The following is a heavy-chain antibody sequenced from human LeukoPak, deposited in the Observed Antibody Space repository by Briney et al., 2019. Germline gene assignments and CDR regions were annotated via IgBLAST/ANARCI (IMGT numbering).Heavy chain of an antibody. CDR1: GFTFGDYA. CDR3: TRELWFGELLSTAPFDY. CDR2: IRSKAYGGTA. J-gene: IGHJ4*02. D-gene: IGHD3-10*01. V-gene: IGHV3-49*04. Sequence: PGRSLRLSCTASGFTFGDYAMSWVRQAPGKGLDWVGFIRSKAYGGTAEYAASVKGRFTISRDDSKSIAYLQMNSLKTEDTAVYYCTRELWFGELLSTAPFDYWGQGTLVTVSS.